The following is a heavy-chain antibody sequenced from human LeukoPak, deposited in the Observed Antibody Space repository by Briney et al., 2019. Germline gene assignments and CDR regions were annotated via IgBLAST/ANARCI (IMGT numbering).Heavy chain of an antibody. Sequence: GGSLRLSCAASGFTFTSYSMNWARQAPGKGLEWVASINHNGNVNYYVDSVKGRFTISRDNAKNSLYLQMSNLRAEDTAVYFCARGGGLDVWGQGATVTVSS. CDR2: INHNGNVN. J-gene: IGHJ6*02. CDR1: GFTFTSYS. CDR3: ARGGGLDV. D-gene: IGHD3-16*01. V-gene: IGHV3-7*03.